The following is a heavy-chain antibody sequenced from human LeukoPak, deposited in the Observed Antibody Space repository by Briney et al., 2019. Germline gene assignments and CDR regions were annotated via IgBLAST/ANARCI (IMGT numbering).Heavy chain of an antibody. CDR1: GGSFSGYY. CDR3: ARQPDILTGYSVSWFDP. CDR2: INHSGST. J-gene: IGHJ5*02. Sequence: SETLSLTCAVYGGSFSGYYWSWIRQPPGKGLEWIGEINHSGSTNYNPSLKSRVTISVDTSKNQFSLKLSSVTAADTAVYYCARQPDILTGYSVSWFDPWGQGTLVTVSS. D-gene: IGHD3-9*01. V-gene: IGHV4-34*01.